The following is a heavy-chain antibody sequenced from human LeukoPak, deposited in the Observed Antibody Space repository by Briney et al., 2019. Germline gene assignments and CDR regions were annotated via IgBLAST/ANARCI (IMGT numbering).Heavy chain of an antibody. CDR3: AKVYYDFWSGYSHYYYYYMDV. D-gene: IGHD3-3*01. CDR1: GFTFSSYA. J-gene: IGHJ6*03. CDR2: ISGSGGST. Sequence: SGGSLRLSCAASGFTFSSYAMSWVRQAPGKGLEWVSAISGSGGSTHYADSVKGRFTISRDNSKNTLYLQMNSLRAEDTAVYYCAKVYYDFWSGYSHYYYYYMDVWGKGTTVTVSS. V-gene: IGHV3-23*01.